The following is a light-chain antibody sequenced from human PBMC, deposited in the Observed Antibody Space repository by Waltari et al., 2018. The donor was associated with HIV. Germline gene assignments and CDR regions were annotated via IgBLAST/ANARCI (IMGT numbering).Light chain of an antibody. CDR2: GAS. CDR1: QSVSSSY. CDR3: QQYGRSLLT. Sequence: EIVLTQSPGTLYLSPEERATLSCRASQSVSSSYLAWYQQIPGQAPRLLIYGASRRATGIPDRFSGSGSGTDFTLTISRLEPEDFAFYYCQQYGRSLLTFGGGTKVEIK. V-gene: IGKV3-20*01. J-gene: IGKJ4*01.